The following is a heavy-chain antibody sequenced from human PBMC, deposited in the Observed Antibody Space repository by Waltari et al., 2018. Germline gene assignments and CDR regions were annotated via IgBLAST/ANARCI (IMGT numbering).Heavy chain of an antibody. CDR3: ASEPRKYYYGSGSYYNGY. D-gene: IGHD3-10*01. CDR1: GGSISSSSYY. Sequence: QLQLQESGPGLVKPSETLSLTCTVSGGSISSSSYYWGWIRQPPGKGLEWIGSISYSGRTYYNPSLKSRVTISVDTSKNQFSLKLSSVTAADTAVYYCASEPRKYYYGSGSYYNGYWGQGTLVTVSS. CDR2: ISYSGRT. V-gene: IGHV4-39*01. J-gene: IGHJ4*02.